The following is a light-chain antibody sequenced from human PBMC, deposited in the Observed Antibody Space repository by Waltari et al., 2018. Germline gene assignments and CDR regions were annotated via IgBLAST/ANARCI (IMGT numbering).Light chain of an antibody. CDR3: QQTYSTPFS. Sequence: DIQMTQSPSSLSASVGDRVTITCRASQGITTYLNWYQQRPGKAPKVLIYAASSLQSGVPSRFSGSGYGTDFTLTISSLQPEDFATYHCQQTYSTPFSFGQGTRLEIK. V-gene: IGKV1-39*01. CDR1: QGITTY. CDR2: AAS. J-gene: IGKJ5*01.